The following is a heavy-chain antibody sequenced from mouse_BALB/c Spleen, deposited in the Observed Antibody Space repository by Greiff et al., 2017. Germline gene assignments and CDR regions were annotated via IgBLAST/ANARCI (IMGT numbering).Heavy chain of an antibody. J-gene: IGHJ4*01. Sequence: VKLQESGAELVRPGSSVTISCKASGYAFSSYWMNWVKQRPGQGLEWIGQIYPGDGDTNYNGKFKGKATLTADKSSSTAYMQLSSLTSEDSAVYFCARDYYGSSPPYWGQGTSVTVSS. D-gene: IGHD1-1*01. CDR2: IYPGDGDT. V-gene: IGHV1-80*01. CDR3: ARDYYGSSPPY. CDR1: GYAFSSYW.